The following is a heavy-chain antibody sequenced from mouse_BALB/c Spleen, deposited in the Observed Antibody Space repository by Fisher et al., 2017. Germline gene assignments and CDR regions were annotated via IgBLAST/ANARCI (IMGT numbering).Heavy chain of an antibody. J-gene: IGHJ4*01. D-gene: IGHD1-2*01. V-gene: IGHV1S45*01. CDR3: ARADYYGSDAMDY. Sequence: KFKGKATLTVDKSSSTAYMQLNSLTSEDSAVYYCARADYYGSDAMDYWGQGTSVTVSS.